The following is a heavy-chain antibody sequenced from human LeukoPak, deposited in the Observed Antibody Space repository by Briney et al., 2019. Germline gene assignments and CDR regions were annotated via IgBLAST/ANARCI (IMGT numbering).Heavy chain of an antibody. CDR2: ISSSSSYI. V-gene: IGHV3-21*01. CDR1: GFTFSSYT. Sequence: GGSLRLSCAASGFTFSSYTMNWVRQGSGKGLEWVSCISSSSSYIYNADSVKGRFTSSRDNAKNSLYLQVNSLRAEDTAVYYCARGEYSYGPLDYYYYMDVWGKGTTVTVSS. D-gene: IGHD5-18*01. J-gene: IGHJ6*03. CDR3: ARGEYSYGPLDYYYYMDV.